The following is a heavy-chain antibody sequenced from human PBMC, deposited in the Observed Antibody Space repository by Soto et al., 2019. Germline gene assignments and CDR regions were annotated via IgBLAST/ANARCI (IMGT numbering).Heavy chain of an antibody. CDR1: GGSISTYY. J-gene: IGHJ6*02. Sequence: SETLSLTCIVSGGSISTYYWSWIRQPPGKGLEWIGYIHYSGRTSYNPSLKSRVTISVDTSKNQFSLKLSSVTAADTAVYYCARDRVVFRVGAWNGMDVWGQGPTVTVSS. CDR2: IHYSGRT. V-gene: IGHV4-59*12. CDR3: ARDRVVFRVGAWNGMDV. D-gene: IGHD1-26*01.